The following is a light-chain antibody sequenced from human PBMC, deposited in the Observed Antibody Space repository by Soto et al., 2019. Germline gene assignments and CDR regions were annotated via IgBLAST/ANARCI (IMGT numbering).Light chain of an antibody. Sequence: QSALTQPASVSGSPGQSLTISCTATTSDIGGYNSVSWYQQHPGRAPKLMIYEVSNRPSGISNRFSGSKSGNTASLTISGLQAGDEADYYCSSYTSSTTLNWVFGGGTKLTVL. CDR3: SSYTSSTTLNWV. J-gene: IGLJ3*02. CDR1: TSDIGGYNS. CDR2: EVS. V-gene: IGLV2-14*01.